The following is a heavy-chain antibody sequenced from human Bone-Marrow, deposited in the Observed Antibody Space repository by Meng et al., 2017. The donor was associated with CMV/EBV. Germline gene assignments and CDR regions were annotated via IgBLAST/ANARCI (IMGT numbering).Heavy chain of an antibody. D-gene: IGHD4-11*01. Sequence: ASVKVSCKASGYTFTGYYMHWVRQAPGQGLEWMGWINPNSGGTNYAQKLQGRVTMTTDTSTSTAYMELRSLRSDDTAVYYGARDLSGFTVTHPANYYYYGMDVWGQGTTVTVSS. CDR3: ARDLSGFTVTHPANYYYYGMDV. CDR1: GYTFTGYY. J-gene: IGHJ6*02. V-gene: IGHV1-2*02. CDR2: INPNSGGT.